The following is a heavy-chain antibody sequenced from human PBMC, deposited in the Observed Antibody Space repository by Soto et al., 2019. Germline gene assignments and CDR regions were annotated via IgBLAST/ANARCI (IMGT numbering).Heavy chain of an antibody. CDR3: ARDPGYSNYDFDY. J-gene: IGHJ4*02. Sequence: QVQLVESGGGVVQPGRSLRLSCVVSGFTFSSHAMHWVRQAPGKGLEWVAVIWYDGSKKYYADSVKGRFTVARDDSKNTLYLQMNSLRVEDTAVYYCARDPGYSNYDFDYWGQGTLVTVSP. D-gene: IGHD5-12*01. CDR1: GFTFSSHA. V-gene: IGHV3-33*01. CDR2: IWYDGSKK.